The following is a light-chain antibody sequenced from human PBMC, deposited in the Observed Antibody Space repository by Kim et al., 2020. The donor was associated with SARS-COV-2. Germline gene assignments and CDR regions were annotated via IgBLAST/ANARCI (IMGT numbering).Light chain of an antibody. CDR1: QGISGY. Sequence: IQLTQSPSSLSASVGDRVTITCRTSQGISGYLAWFQQQPGKAPKLLIYAASTLQGGVPSRFSGSGSGTEFTLTIGSLQPEDFATYYCKQLNSYPPTFGQGTKLEI. V-gene: IGKV1-9*01. CDR3: KQLNSYPPT. J-gene: IGKJ2*01. CDR2: AAS.